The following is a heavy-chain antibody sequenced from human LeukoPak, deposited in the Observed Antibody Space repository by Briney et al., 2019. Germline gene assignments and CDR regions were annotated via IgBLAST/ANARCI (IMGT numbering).Heavy chain of an antibody. CDR1: GFTFSSSW. D-gene: IGHD5-24*01. CDR3: ARAPSRRDGYPGDY. Sequence: GGSLRLSCAASGFTFSSSWMHWVRQAPGKGLVWVSRIRGDGSSTSYADSVKGRFTISRDNSKNTLYLQVGSLRAEDMAVYYCARAPSRRDGYPGDYWGQGTLVTVSS. CDR2: IRGDGSST. J-gene: IGHJ4*02. V-gene: IGHV3-74*01.